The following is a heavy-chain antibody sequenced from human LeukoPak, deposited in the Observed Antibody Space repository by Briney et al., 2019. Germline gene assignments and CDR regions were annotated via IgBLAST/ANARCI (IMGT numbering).Heavy chain of an antibody. CDR2: IIPIFGTA. D-gene: IGHD6-13*01. CDR1: GGTFSSYA. Sequence: ASVKVSCKASGGTFSSYAISWVRQAPGQGLEWMGGIIPIFGTANYAQKFQGRVTITADKSTSTAYMELSSLRSEDTAVYYCARDRRSRGSSSWYVGYFQHWGQGTLVTVSS. CDR3: ARDRRSRGSSSWYVGYFQH. J-gene: IGHJ1*01. V-gene: IGHV1-69*06.